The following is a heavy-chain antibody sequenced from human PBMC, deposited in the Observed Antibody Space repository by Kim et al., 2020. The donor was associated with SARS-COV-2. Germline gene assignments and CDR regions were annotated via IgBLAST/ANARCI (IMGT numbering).Heavy chain of an antibody. Sequence: GGSLRLSCAASGFTFSSYGMHWVRQAPGKGLEWVAVISYDGSNKYYADSVKGRFTISRDNSKNTLYLQMNSLRAEDTAVYYCAKRNIPIAAAATHFDYWG. J-gene: IGHJ4*01. D-gene: IGHD6-13*01. V-gene: IGHV3-30*18. CDR1: GFTFSSYG. CDR3: AKRNIPIAAAATHFDY. CDR2: ISYDGSNK.